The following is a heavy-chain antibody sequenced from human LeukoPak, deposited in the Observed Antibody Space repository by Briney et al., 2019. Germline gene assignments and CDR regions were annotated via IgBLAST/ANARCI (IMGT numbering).Heavy chain of an antibody. J-gene: IGHJ4*02. CDR3: ARWFSSGRGFFDY. CDR2: ISGSGGST. D-gene: IGHD6-19*01. CDR1: GFTFSSYA. V-gene: IGHV3-23*01. Sequence: GGSLRLSCAASGFTFSSYAMSWVRQAPGKGLEWVSAISGSGGSTYYADSVKGRFTISRDNSKNTLYLQMNCLRAEDTALYYCARWFSSGRGFFDYWGQGILVTVSS.